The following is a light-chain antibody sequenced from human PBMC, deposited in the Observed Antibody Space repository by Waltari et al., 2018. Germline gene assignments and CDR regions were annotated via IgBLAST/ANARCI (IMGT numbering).Light chain of an antibody. Sequence: DIQLTQSPSSLSASVGNRVPITCRASHGISNYLAWYQQKPGKVPELLIYAASTLQSGVPSRFSGSGSGTDFTLTISSLQPEDVATYYCQKYNIAPWTFGQGTKVEIK. CDR1: HGISNY. CDR2: AAS. J-gene: IGKJ1*01. V-gene: IGKV1-27*01. CDR3: QKYNIAPWT.